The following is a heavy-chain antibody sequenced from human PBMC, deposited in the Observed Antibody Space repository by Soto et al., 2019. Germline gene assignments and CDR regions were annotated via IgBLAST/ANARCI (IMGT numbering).Heavy chain of an antibody. CDR2: ISAYNGNT. Sequence: GASVKVSCKASGYTFTSYGISWVRQAPGQGLEWMGWISAYNGNTNYAQKLQGRVTMTTDTSTSTAYMELNSLRAEDTAVYYCARAATVRGVIPWGWFDPWGQGTLVTVSS. D-gene: IGHD3-10*01. CDR3: ARAATVRGVIPWGWFDP. CDR1: GYTFTSYG. J-gene: IGHJ5*02. V-gene: IGHV1-18*04.